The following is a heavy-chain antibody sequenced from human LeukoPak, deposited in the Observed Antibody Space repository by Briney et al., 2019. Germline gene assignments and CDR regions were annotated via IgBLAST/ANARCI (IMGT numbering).Heavy chain of an antibody. J-gene: IGHJ4*02. CDR2: IYYSGST. D-gene: IGHD4-23*01. V-gene: IGHV4-59*08. Sequence: PSETLSLICTVSGGSIITSYWSWIRQPPGKGLEWIGYIYYSGSTDYNPSLKSRVTISVDTSKNQFSLKLSSVTAADTAVYYCARHKVAYGGNLFDQWGQGTLVTVSS. CDR3: ARHKVAYGGNLFDQ. CDR1: GGSIITSY.